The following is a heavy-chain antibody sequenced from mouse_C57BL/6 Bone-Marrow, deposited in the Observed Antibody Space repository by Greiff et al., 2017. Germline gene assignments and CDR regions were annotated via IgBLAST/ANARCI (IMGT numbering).Heavy chain of an antibody. J-gene: IGHJ4*01. CDR3: ARESLLRNAMDY. V-gene: IGHV5-4*01. D-gene: IGHD1-2*01. CDR2: ISDGGSYT. CDR1: GFTFSSYA. Sequence: DVKLVESGGGLVKPGGSLKLSCAASGFTFSSYAMSWVRQTPEKRLEWVATISDGGSYTYYPDNVKGRFTISRDNAKNNLYLQMSHLKSEDTAMYYCARESLLRNAMDYWGQGTSVTVSS.